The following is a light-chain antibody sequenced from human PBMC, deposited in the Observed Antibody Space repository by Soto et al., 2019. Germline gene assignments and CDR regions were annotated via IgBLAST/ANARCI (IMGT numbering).Light chain of an antibody. CDR2: DAS. Sequence: EIVLTQSPATLSLSPGERATLSCRASQSVSSYLAWYQQKPGQAPRLLIYDASNRATGIPARFSGSGSGTDFTPTISSLEPKDLAVYYCQQRSNCPQYTFGQGTKLEIK. CDR3: QQRSNCPQYT. V-gene: IGKV3-11*01. J-gene: IGKJ2*01. CDR1: QSVSSY.